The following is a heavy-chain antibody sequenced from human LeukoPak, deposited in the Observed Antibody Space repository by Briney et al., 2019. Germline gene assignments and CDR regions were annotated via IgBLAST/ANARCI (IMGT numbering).Heavy chain of an antibody. D-gene: IGHD3-10*01. J-gene: IGHJ6*02. Sequence: AGGSLRLSCAAPGFTFSSYGMHWVRQAPGKGLEWVAVISYDGSNKYYADSVKGRFTISRDNSKNTLYLQMNSLRAEDTAVYYCAKLYRTRVSMVRGQTPYGMDVWGQGTTVTVSS. CDR3: AKLYRTRVSMVRGQTPYGMDV. CDR2: ISYDGSNK. V-gene: IGHV3-30*18. CDR1: GFTFSSYG.